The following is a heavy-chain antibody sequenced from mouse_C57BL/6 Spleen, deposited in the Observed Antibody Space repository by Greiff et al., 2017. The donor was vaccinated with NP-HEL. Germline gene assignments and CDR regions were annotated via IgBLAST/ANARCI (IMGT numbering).Heavy chain of an antibody. Sequence: QVQLQQPGAELVKPGASVKLSCKASGYTFTSYWMHWVKQRPGPGLEWIGMIHPNSGSTNYNEKFKSKATLTVDKSSSTAYMQLSSLTSEDSAVYYCAREKGGTDYFDYWGQGTTLTVSS. V-gene: IGHV1-64*01. D-gene: IGHD2-14*01. J-gene: IGHJ2*01. CDR1: GYTFTSYW. CDR3: AREKGGTDYFDY. CDR2: IHPNSGST.